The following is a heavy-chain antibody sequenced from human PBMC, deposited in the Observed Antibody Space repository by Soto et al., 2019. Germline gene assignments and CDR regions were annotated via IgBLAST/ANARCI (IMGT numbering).Heavy chain of an antibody. J-gene: IGHJ6*02. V-gene: IGHV1-69*06. CDR2: IIPIFGTA. CDR1: GGTFSSYA. CDR3: ARGSGGFYYYGMDV. D-gene: IGHD2-15*01. Sequence: QVQLVQSGAEVKKPGSSVKVSCKASGGTFSSYAISWVRQAPGQGLEWMGGIIPIFGTANYAQKFQGRVTITADKSTSTDYMELSSLRSEDTAVYYCARGSGGFYYYGMDVWGQGTTVTVSS.